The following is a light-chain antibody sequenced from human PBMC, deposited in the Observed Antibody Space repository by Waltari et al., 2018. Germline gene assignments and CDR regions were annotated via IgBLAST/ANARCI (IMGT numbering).Light chain of an antibody. Sequence: DIQMTQSPSTLSASVGDRVTITCRASQTISDWLAWYQHKPGRAPRLLPYDASSLERGVPSRCSGSGFGTDFTLTISSLQPDDFASYYCQQYLVYPLTFGGGTKIEIK. J-gene: IGKJ4*01. CDR2: DAS. V-gene: IGKV1-5*01. CDR3: QQYLVYPLT. CDR1: QTISDW.